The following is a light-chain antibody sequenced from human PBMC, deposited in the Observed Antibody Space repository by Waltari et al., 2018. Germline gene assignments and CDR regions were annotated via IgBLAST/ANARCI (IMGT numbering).Light chain of an antibody. CDR3: QQYNNWPPA. CDR2: GAS. V-gene: IGKV3-15*01. CDR1: PSVSSN. J-gene: IGKJ1*01. Sequence: EIVMTQSPATLSVSPGERATLSCRASPSVSSNLAWYQQKPGQAPRLLIYGASTRATGIPARFSGSASGTEFTLTISSMQSEDFAVYYCQQYNNWPPAFGQGTKVEIK.